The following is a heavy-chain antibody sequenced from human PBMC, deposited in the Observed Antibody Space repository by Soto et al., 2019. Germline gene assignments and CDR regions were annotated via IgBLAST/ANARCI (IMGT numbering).Heavy chain of an antibody. D-gene: IGHD2-2*01. CDR3: VRKYPGTRTFDY. CDR1: GFTFNSYA. Sequence: GGSLRLSCAASGFTFNSYAMNWVRQAPGKGLAWVSAIGTDGNTYYANSVKGRFTISRDNSRTTLYLQMNSLRVEDTALYYCVRKYPGTRTFDYWGQGTLVTVSS. CDR2: IGTDGNT. J-gene: IGHJ4*01. V-gene: IGHV3-23*01.